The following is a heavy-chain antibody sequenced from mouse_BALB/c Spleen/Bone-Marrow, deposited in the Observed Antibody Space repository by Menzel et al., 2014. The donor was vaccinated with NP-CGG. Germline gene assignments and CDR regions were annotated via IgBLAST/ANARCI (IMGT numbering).Heavy chain of an antibody. D-gene: IGHD2-2*01. CDR2: ITNGGNYT. V-gene: IGHV5-9-2*01. CDR3: VRNYYGYDGYFDC. Sequence: EVQLQESGGGLVKPGGSLKLSCTASGFSFNSYGMSWVRQTPEKRLEWVATITNGGNYTYYPDSVKGRFTISRDNVKNNLYLQMRSLRSEDTALYYCVRNYYGYDGYFDCWGQGTTLTVSS. J-gene: IGHJ2*01. CDR1: GFSFNSYG.